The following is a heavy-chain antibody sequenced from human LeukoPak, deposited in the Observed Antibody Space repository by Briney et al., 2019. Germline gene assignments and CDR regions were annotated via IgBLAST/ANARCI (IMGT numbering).Heavy chain of an antibody. V-gene: IGHV1-46*01. CDR1: GNSH. D-gene: IGHD5-12*01. CDR2: INPSGGGT. J-gene: IGHJ4*02. Sequence: ASVKVSCKASGNSHIHWVRQAPGQGLEWMGMINPSGGGTSHAQKFRGRVTMTRDTSTSIVYMELSSLRSEDTAVYFCASGGYDWDAYDYWGQGTPVTVSS. CDR3: ASGGYDWDAYDY.